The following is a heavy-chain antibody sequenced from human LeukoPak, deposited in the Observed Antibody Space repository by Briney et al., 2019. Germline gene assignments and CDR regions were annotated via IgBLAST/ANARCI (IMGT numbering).Heavy chain of an antibody. D-gene: IGHD4-17*01. V-gene: IGHV3-48*03. CDR3: ARVVVRAVTGWPEYFQH. J-gene: IGHJ1*01. CDR1: GFTFSSYE. CDR2: ISSSGSTI. Sequence: GGSLRLSCAASGFTFSSYEMDWVRQAPGKGLEWVSYISSSGSTIYYADSVKGRFTISRDNAKNSLYLQMNSLRAEDTAVYYCARVVVRAVTGWPEYFQHWGQGTLVTVSS.